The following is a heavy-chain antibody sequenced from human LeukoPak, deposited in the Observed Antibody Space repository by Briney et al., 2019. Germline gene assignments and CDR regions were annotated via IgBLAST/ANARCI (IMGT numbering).Heavy chain of an antibody. Sequence: PGGSLRLSCAASGFTLSSYSMNWVRQAPGKGLEWVSSISSSSSYIYYADSVKGRFTISRDNAKNSLYLQMNSLRAEDTAVYYCARDDSSSFYYFDYWGQGTLVTVSS. CDR1: GFTLSSYS. D-gene: IGHD6-6*01. CDR2: ISSSSSYI. CDR3: ARDDSSSFYYFDY. V-gene: IGHV3-21*01. J-gene: IGHJ4*02.